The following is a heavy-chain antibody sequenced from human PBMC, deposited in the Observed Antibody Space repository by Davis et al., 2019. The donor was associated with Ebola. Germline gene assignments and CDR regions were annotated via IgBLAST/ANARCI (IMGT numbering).Heavy chain of an antibody. CDR1: GFTFSSYG. CDR2: ISYDGSNK. CDR3: AKFGYEGFDP. Sequence: GESLKISCAASGFTFSSYGMHWVRQAPGKGLEWVAVISYDGSNKYYADSVKGRFTISRDNSKNTLYLQMNSLRAEDTAVYYCAKFGYEGFDPWGQGTLVTVSS. J-gene: IGHJ5*02. V-gene: IGHV3-30*18. D-gene: IGHD3-3*01.